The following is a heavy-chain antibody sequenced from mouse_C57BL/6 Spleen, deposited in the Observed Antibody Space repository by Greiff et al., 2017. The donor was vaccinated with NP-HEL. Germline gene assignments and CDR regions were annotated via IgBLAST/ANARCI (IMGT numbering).Heavy chain of an antibody. Sequence: QVQLQQPGAELVRPGSSVKLSCKASGYTFTSYWMHWVKQRPIQGLEWIGNIDPSDSETHYNQKFKDKATLTVDKSSSTAYMQLSSLTSEDSAVYYGARGMHYYGSSPYYFDYWGQGTTLTVSS. J-gene: IGHJ2*01. CDR3: ARGMHYYGSSPYYFDY. V-gene: IGHV1-52*01. CDR1: GYTFTSYW. D-gene: IGHD1-1*01. CDR2: IDPSDSET.